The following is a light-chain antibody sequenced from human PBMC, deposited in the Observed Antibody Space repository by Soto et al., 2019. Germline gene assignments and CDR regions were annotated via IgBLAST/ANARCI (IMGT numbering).Light chain of an antibody. CDR3: QQRDSDPPWT. V-gene: IGKV1-9*01. CDR1: QDISTS. CDR2: LAS. J-gene: IGKJ1*01. Sequence: IQVTPSPSSLSASVGYRVTITCRASQDISTSLAWYQQNPGRAPKLQIELASNLHTGVPSRFSGSGSGTEFTITISSLQPEDFATYYCQQRDSDPPWTFGQGTRVEIK.